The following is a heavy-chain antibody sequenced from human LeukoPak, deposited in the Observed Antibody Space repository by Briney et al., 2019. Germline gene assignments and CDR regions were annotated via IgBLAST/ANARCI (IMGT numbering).Heavy chain of an antibody. Sequence: GGSLRLSCAASGFTFSNSGMHWVRQAPGKGLEWVAVISYDGRNEYYADSMRGRFTVSRDNSKNTLYLQMNSVRAEDTAVYYCATDSPYSYADLWGRGTLVTVSS. V-gene: IGHV3-30*03. CDR2: ISYDGRNE. J-gene: IGHJ2*01. CDR3: ATDSPYSYADL. CDR1: GFTFSNSG. D-gene: IGHD5-18*01.